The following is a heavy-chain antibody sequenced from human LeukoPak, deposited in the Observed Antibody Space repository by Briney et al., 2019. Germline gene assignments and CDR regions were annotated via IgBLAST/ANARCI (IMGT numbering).Heavy chain of an antibody. Sequence: GGSLRLSCAASGFTFSGSAMHWVRQASGKGLEWVGRIRSKANSYATAYAASVKGRFTISRDDSKNTAYLQMNSLKTEDTAVYYCTVESVAGDFGYYYYYMDVWGKGTTVTVSS. CDR1: GFTFSGSA. D-gene: IGHD6-19*01. CDR3: TVESVAGDFGYYYYYMDV. CDR2: IRSKANSYAT. J-gene: IGHJ6*03. V-gene: IGHV3-73*01.